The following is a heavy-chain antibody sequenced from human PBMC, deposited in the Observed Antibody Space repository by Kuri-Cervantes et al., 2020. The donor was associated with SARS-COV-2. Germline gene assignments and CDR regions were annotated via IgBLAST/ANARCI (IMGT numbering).Heavy chain of an antibody. CDR2: ISSSSSYI. CDR3: ASRFWSGYYQPYYYYGMDV. V-gene: IGHV3-21*01. CDR1: GFTFSSYS. Sequence: LSLTCAASGFTFSSYSMNWVRQAPGKGLEWVSSISSSSSYIYYADSVKGRFTISRDNAKNSLYLQMNSLRAEDTAVYYCASRFWSGYYQPYYYYGMDVWGQGTTVTVSS. J-gene: IGHJ6*02. D-gene: IGHD3-3*01.